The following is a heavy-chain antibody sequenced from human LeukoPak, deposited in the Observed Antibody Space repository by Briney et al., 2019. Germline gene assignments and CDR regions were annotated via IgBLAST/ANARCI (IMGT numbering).Heavy chain of an antibody. CDR1: GGSISSYC. V-gene: IGHV4-4*07. CDR2: IYTSGST. Sequence: SKTLSLTCTVSGGSISSYCWSWIRQPAGEGLGWIGRIYTSGSTNCNPSLTSRVTMSVATSKNQFSLKLSSVTAADTAVYFCARDWYGSGSLDAFDIWGQGTMVTVSS. J-gene: IGHJ3*02. CDR3: ARDWYGSGSLDAFDI. D-gene: IGHD3-10*01.